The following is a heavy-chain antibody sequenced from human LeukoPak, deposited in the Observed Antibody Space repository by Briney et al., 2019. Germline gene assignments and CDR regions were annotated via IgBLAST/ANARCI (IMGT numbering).Heavy chain of an antibody. D-gene: IGHD6-13*01. J-gene: IGHJ5*02. V-gene: IGHV1-2*02. CDR2: INPNSGGT. CDR3: ARPRIAAAGTGWFDP. Sequence: ASVKVSCKASGYTFTGYYMHWVRQAPGQGLEWMGWINPNSGGTNYAQKFQGRVTMTRDTSISTAYVELSRLRSDDTAVYYCARPRIAAAGTGWFDPWGQGTLVTVSS. CDR1: GYTFTGYY.